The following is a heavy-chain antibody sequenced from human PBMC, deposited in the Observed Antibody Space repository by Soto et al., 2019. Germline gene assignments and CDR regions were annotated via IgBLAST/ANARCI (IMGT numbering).Heavy chain of an antibody. CDR3: AKDRLVYYFDY. CDR2: ISYDGSNK. V-gene: IGHV3-30*18. Sequence: QVQLVESGGGVVQPGRSLRLSCAASGFTFSSYGMHWVRQAPGKGLEWVAVISYDGSNKYYADSVKGRFTISRDNSKNTLYLPMNSLRAEDTAVYYCAKDRLVYYFDYWGQGTLVTVSS. D-gene: IGHD6-19*01. CDR1: GFTFSSYG. J-gene: IGHJ4*02.